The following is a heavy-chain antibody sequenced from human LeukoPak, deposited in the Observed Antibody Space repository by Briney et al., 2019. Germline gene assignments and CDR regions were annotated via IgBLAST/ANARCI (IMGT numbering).Heavy chain of an antibody. Sequence: SSETLSLTCTVSGGSIVSHYWNWIRQPAGGGLEWIGRFYASGTTNTSPSLKSRVTMSVDTSKNQFSLKLSSVTAADTAVYYCAKDSSTWGNLAGHFDSWGQGTLVTVSS. CDR3: AKDSSTWGNLAGHFDS. D-gene: IGHD6-13*01. J-gene: IGHJ4*02. CDR1: GGSIVSHY. V-gene: IGHV4-4*07. CDR2: FYASGTT.